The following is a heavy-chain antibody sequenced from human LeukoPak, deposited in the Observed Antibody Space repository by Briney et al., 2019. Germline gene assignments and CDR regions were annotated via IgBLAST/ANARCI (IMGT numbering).Heavy chain of an antibody. CDR1: GFTFNNFA. CDR2: ISGSGDNT. J-gene: IGHJ4*02. V-gene: IGHV3-23*01. Sequence: GGSLRLSCAASGFTFNNFAMSWVRLAPGKGLEWVSGISGSGDNTYYADSVKGRFTISRDNSKNTLYMQMNSLRAADTAFYYCAKLFSNYFDYWGQGTLVTVSS. CDR3: AKLFSNYFDY. D-gene: IGHD2/OR15-2a*01.